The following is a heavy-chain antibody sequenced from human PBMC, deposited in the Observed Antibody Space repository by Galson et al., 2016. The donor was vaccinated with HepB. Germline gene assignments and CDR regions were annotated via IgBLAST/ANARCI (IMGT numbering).Heavy chain of an antibody. CDR1: GLTFSRFW. V-gene: IGHV3-7*04. CDR2: INQDGSEK. D-gene: IGHD1-1*01. J-gene: IGHJ4*02. Sequence: SLRLSCAASGLTFSRFWMTWVRQAPGKGLKWVANINQDGSEKHYLDSVRGRFTIPRDNAKNSLYLQMNSLRADDTAVYFCARAYQYTLDYWGQGTLVTVSS. CDR3: ARAYQYTLDY.